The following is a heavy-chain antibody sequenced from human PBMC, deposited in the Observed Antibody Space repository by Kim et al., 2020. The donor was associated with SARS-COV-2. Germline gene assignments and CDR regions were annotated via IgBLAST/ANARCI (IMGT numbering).Heavy chain of an antibody. V-gene: IGHV7-4-1*02. CDR1: GYTFTSYA. CDR2: INTNTGNP. J-gene: IGHJ4*02. Sequence: ASVKVSCKASGYTFTSYAMNWVRQAPGQGLEWMGWINTNTGNPTYAQGFTGRFVFSLDTSVSTAYLQISSLKAEDTAVYYCARMGYGSGSYSPGGVDYWGQGTLVTVSS. D-gene: IGHD3-10*01. CDR3: ARMGYGSGSYSPGGVDY.